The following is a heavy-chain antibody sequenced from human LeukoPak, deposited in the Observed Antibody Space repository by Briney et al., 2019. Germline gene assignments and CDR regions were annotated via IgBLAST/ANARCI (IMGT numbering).Heavy chain of an antibody. J-gene: IGHJ4*02. Sequence: GGTLRLSCAASGFTFSSYGMSWVRQAPGKVLEWVSAISGSGDSTYYADSVKGRFTISRDNSKNTLYLQMNSLRAEDTAVYYCAKDRGIISDYWGQGTLVTVSS. V-gene: IGHV3-23*01. D-gene: IGHD3-10*01. CDR1: GFTFSSYG. CDR2: ISGSGDST. CDR3: AKDRGIISDY.